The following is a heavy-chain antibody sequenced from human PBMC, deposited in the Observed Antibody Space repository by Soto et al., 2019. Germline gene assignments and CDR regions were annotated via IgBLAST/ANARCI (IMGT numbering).Heavy chain of an antibody. D-gene: IGHD6-19*01. J-gene: IGHJ4*02. Sequence: EVPLVESGGRVVRPGGSLRLSCVGSRLTFGDHGMGWVRQAPGKGLEWVSGINWNGDSTGYAGSVKGRFTISRDNAKKSLYLQMNSLRAEDTALYYCARVDGTGWSRDLDDWGQGTLVTVSS. CDR2: INWNGDST. CDR3: ARVDGTGWSRDLDD. CDR1: RLTFGDHG. V-gene: IGHV3-20*04.